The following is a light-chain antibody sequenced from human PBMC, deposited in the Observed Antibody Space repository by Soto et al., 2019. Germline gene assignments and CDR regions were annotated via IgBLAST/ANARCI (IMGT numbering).Light chain of an antibody. CDR3: MQGTHWPLT. CDR2: KIS. J-gene: IGKJ5*01. V-gene: IGKV2-30*01. CDR1: QSLVYSDGNTY. Sequence: VVMTQSPLSLPVTLGQPASISCRSGQSLVYSDGNTYLTWFQQRPGQPPRRLIYKISNRDSGVPDRFSGSGSGTDFTLRISRVEAEDVGVYYCMQGTHWPLTFGQGTRLEIK.